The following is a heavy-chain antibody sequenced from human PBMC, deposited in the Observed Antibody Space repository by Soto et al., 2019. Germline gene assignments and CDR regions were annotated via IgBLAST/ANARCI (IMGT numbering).Heavy chain of an antibody. V-gene: IGHV3-74*01. J-gene: IGHJ4*02. CDR3: ARSTNASFDY. CDR1: GCVRSNYW. D-gene: IGHD2-8*01. Sequence: PGGALRRPCAAPGCVRSNYWMHWVRQVPGKGLVWVSRIKYDGDIRNYTDSGKGRFTLSRDNARGTLHLQMNSLSAEDTAVYYCARSTNASFDYWGQGTLVTVSS. CDR2: IKYDGDIR.